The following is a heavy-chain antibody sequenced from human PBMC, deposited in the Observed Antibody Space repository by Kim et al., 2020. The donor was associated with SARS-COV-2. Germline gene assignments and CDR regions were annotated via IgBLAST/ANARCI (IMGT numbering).Heavy chain of an antibody. V-gene: IGHV3-7*03. D-gene: IGHD3-16*01. CDR2: TNQDGRRQ. CDR1: GIYFRRYW. J-gene: IGHJ4*02. CDR3: ASDDYGPCSF. Sequence: GGSLRLSCVVSGIYFRRYWMSWVRQAPGKGLEWVANTNQDGRRQYHVDSVQGRFTISRDNAENSLFLQMTNLRVEDTAVYYCASDDYGPCSFGGQGTLVTVSS.